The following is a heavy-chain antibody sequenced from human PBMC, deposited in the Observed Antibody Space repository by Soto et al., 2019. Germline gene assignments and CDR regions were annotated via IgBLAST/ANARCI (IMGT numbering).Heavy chain of an antibody. CDR1: RVIVSSNY. CDR3: AKDKPPIRNYVMAV. D-gene: IGHD3-3*02. J-gene: IGHJ6*02. Sequence: LRIGCAACRVIVSSNYMSWVRQATGKGLEWVSVIYSGGSTYYADSVKGRFTISRDNSKNTLYLQMNSLRAEDTAVYYCAKDKPPIRNYVMAVWGHGTTVPVSS. CDR2: IYSGGST. V-gene: IGHV3-53*01.